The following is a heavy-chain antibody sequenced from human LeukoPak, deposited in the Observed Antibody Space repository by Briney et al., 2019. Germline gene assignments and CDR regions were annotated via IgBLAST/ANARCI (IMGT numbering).Heavy chain of an antibody. V-gene: IGHV3-21*01. D-gene: IGHD2-2*01. CDR1: GFTFSSYS. CDR3: ARDRHLRPRYQLHGLASDY. CDR2: ISSSSSYI. Sequence: PGGSLRLSCAASGFTFSSYSMNWVRQAPGKGLEWVSSISSSSSYIYYADSVKGRFTISRDNAKNSLYLQMNSLRAEDTAVYYCARDRHLRPRYQLHGLASDYWGQGTLVTVSS. J-gene: IGHJ4*02.